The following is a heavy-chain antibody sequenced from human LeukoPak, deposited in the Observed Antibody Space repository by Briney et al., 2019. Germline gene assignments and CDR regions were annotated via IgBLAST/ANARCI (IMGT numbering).Heavy chain of an antibody. V-gene: IGHV4-59*04. Sequence: SETLSLTCSVSGGSISGYYWSWIRQPPGKGLEWIGSIYYSGSTYYNPSLKSRVTISVDTSKNQFSLKLSSVTAADTAVYYCAGVRYYYDGMDVWGQGTTVTVSS. CDR1: GGSISGYY. CDR3: AGVRYYYDGMDV. J-gene: IGHJ6*02. D-gene: IGHD2-21*01. CDR2: IYYSGST.